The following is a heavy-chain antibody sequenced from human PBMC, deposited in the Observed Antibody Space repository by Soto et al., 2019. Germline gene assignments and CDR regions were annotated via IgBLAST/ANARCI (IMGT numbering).Heavy chain of an antibody. D-gene: IGHD5-18*01. CDR3: ARKVTHGWFDP. V-gene: IGHV3-23*01. J-gene: IGHJ5*02. CDR1: GFTFSSYA. Sequence: EVQLLESGGGLVQPGGSLRLSCAACGFTFSSYAMSLVRQAPGQGLELVSAISGSGGSTYYADSVKGRFTSSRDNCKNTLNRQMNSLRTEDTAVYYCARKVTHGWFDPWGQGTLVTVSS. CDR2: ISGSGGST.